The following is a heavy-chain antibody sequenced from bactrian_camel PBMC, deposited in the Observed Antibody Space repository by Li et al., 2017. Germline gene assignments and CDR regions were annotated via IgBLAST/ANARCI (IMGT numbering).Heavy chain of an antibody. D-gene: IGHD6*01. J-gene: IGHJ6*01. CDR2: IAPDGSR. Sequence: QLVESGGGAVQTGVSLRLTCTAVGLTFEGGNQGWYRETPGNEFELVSSIAPDGSRWYADSVKDRFTISRDNTKNTLYLQMNSLSPEDTAKYYCSAVDFDESPPGGACTAQEAVFFGRWGQGTQVTVS. V-gene: IGHV3S55*01. CDR1: GLTFEGGN. CDR3: SAVDFDESPPGGACTAQEAVFFGR.